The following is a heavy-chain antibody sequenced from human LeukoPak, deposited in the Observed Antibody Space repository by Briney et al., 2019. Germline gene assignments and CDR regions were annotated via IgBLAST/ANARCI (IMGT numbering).Heavy chain of an antibody. CDR3: AGTGLWRFDY. CDR1: GFTFSSFW. Sequence: GGSLRLSCAASGFTFSSFWMHWVRQAPGKGLVWVSRINPDGSTTNYADSVKGRFTISRDNAKNTLYLQMNSLRAEDTAVYYCAGTGLWRFDYWGQGALVTVSS. V-gene: IGHV3-74*01. D-gene: IGHD2/OR15-2a*01. J-gene: IGHJ4*02. CDR2: INPDGSTT.